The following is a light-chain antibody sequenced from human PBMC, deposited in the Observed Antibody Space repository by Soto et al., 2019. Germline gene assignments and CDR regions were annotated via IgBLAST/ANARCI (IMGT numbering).Light chain of an antibody. Sequence: EIVLTQSPATLSLSPGERATLSCRASQSVSSYLAWYQPKPGQAPRLLIYDASNRATGIPARFSGSVSGTDFTLTISSLEPEDFAVYCCQQRSNWPPFTCGPGTKVDIK. J-gene: IGKJ3*01. CDR1: QSVSSY. V-gene: IGKV3-11*01. CDR3: QQRSNWPPFT. CDR2: DAS.